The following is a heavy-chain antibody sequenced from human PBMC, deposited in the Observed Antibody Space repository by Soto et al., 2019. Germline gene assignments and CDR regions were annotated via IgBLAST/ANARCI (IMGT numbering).Heavy chain of an antibody. Sequence: AGGSLRLSCVVSGRTFRSYAMSWVRQAPGKGLEWVSGISGGGAGTYYADSVKGRFTISRDPSTTTLFLDMYSLGAEDTVIYYCAKGRKPDHDDGLCAFDSWGQGVLVTVSS. V-gene: IGHV3-23*01. CDR2: ISGGGAGT. J-gene: IGHJ4*02. D-gene: IGHD3-3*01. CDR1: GRTFRSYA. CDR3: AKGRKPDHDDGLCAFDS.